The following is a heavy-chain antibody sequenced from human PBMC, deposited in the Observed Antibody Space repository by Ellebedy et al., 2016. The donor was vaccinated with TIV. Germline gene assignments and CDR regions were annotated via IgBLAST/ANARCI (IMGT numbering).Heavy chain of an antibody. CDR2: ISGSDGST. CDR1: GFTFSSYA. Sequence: GESLKISCAASGFTFSSYAMSWVRQAPGKGLEWVSAISGSDGSTYYADPVKGRFPISRDNSKNTLYLQMNSLRAEDTAVYYCASYVDTAMVFDYWGQGTLVTVSS. CDR3: ASYVDTAMVFDY. V-gene: IGHV3-23*01. D-gene: IGHD5-18*01. J-gene: IGHJ4*02.